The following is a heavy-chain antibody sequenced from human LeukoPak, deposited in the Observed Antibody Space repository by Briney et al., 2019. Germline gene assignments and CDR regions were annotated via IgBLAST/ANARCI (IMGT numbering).Heavy chain of an antibody. D-gene: IGHD6-19*01. Sequence: KTGGSLRLSCAASGFTFSSYSMNWVRQAPGKGLEWVSSISSSSSYIYYADSVKGRFTISRDNAKNSLYLQMNSLRAEDTAVYYCARDISPYSSGRVGAYAFDIWGQGTMVTVSP. CDR3: ARDISPYSSGRVGAYAFDI. V-gene: IGHV3-21*01. J-gene: IGHJ3*02. CDR1: GFTFSSYS. CDR2: ISSSSSYI.